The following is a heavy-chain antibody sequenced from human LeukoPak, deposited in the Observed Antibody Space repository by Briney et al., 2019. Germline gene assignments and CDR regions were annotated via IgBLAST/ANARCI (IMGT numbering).Heavy chain of an antibody. CDR1: GFTLNTYT. D-gene: IGHD2-2*01. Sequence: PGGSLRLSCAAFGFTLNTYTMNWVRQAPGKGLEWVSSISSSSSFISYAGSVKGRFTISRDNARNSLYLQMNSLRAEDTAVYYCARMPPYYYGMDVWGQGTTVTVSS. CDR3: ARMPPYYYGMDV. CDR2: ISSSSSFI. V-gene: IGHV3-21*01. J-gene: IGHJ6*02.